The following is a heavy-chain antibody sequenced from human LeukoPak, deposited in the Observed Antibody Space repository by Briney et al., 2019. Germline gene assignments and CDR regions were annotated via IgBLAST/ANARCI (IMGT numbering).Heavy chain of an antibody. Sequence: GSSVKVSCKASGGTFSSYAISWVRQAPGQGLEWMGGIIPIFGTANYAQKFQGRVTITTDESTSTAYMELSSLRAEDTDGYSCARAPSVRGGPGVYWGQGTLVTVSS. CDR2: IIPIFGTA. V-gene: IGHV1-69*05. CDR3: ARAPSVRGGPGVY. J-gene: IGHJ4*02. CDR1: GGTFSSYA. D-gene: IGHD3-10*01.